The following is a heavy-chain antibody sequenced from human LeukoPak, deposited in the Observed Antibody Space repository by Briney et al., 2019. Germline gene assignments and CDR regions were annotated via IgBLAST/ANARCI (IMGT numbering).Heavy chain of an antibody. CDR2: IYYSGST. CDR3: ARVPRGVKAIEYYGLDV. V-gene: IGHV4-59*12. CDR1: GGSISSYY. Sequence: SGTLSLTCTVSGGSISSYYWSWIRQPPGKGLEWIGYIYYSGSTNYNPSLKSRVTISVDTSKNQFSLKLASVTAADTAVYYSARVPRGVKAIEYYGLDVWGQGTTVTVSS. D-gene: IGHD2-21*01. J-gene: IGHJ6*02.